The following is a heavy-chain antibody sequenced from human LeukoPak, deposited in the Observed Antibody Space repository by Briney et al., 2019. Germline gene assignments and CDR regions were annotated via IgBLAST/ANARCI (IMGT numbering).Heavy chain of an antibody. Sequence: GGSLRLSCAASGFTFSSYGMHWVRQAPGKGLEWVAVISYDGSNKYYADSVKGRFTISRDNSKNTLYLQMNSLRAGDTAVYYCAKDTHKIRHLRPLEDDYWGQGTLVTVSS. CDR3: AKDTHKIRHLRPLEDDY. CDR1: GFTFSSYG. J-gene: IGHJ4*02. D-gene: IGHD1-1*01. CDR2: ISYDGSNK. V-gene: IGHV3-30*18.